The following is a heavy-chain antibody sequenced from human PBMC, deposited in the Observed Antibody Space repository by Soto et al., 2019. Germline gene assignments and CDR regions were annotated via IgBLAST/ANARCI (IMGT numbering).Heavy chain of an antibody. CDR2: IYSGGST. CDR1: GFTVSSNY. CDR3: AGAGIDYYCLDV. J-gene: IGHJ6*03. V-gene: IGHV3-66*01. Sequence: EVQLVESGGGLVQPGGSLRLSCAASGFTVSSNYMSWVRQAPGKGLEWVSVIYSGGSTYSADSVKGRFTISRDNSKNPLYLQMTSLTAEDTAVYYCAGAGIDYYCLDVWGKGTTVTVSS. D-gene: IGHD3-10*01.